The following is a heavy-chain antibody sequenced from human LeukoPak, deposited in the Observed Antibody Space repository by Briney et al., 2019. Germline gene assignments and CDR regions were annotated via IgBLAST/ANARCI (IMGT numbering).Heavy chain of an antibody. V-gene: IGHV4-59*01. CDR3: ARGGWRAAGGQVGPVEAFDI. Sequence: SETLSLTCSVSGGSIRSYYWSWIRQPPGKGLEWIGYIYYNGSSNYNPSLKSRVTISVDTSKNQFSLKLSSVTAADTAVYYCARGGWRAAGGQVGPVEAFDIWGQGTMVTVSS. D-gene: IGHD6-19*01. CDR2: IYYNGSS. J-gene: IGHJ3*02. CDR1: GGSIRSYY.